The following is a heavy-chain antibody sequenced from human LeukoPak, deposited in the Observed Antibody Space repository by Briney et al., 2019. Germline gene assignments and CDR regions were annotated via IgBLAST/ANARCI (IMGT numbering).Heavy chain of an antibody. CDR2: IYYSETT. D-gene: IGHD5/OR15-5a*01. CDR1: GGAISSTSSY. V-gene: IGHV4-39*01. J-gene: IGHJ6*03. Sequence: SETLSLTCTVSGGAISSTSSYWDWIRQSPGKGPEWIGSIYYSETTYYNPSLESRVTISIDTSKNQFSLQLSSVTAADTALYYCARQVSDYYYYYIDVWGTGTTVTVSS. CDR3: ARQVSDYYYYYIDV.